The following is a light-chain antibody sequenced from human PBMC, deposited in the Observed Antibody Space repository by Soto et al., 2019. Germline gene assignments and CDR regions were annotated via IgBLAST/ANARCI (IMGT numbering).Light chain of an antibody. Sequence: ENVLTQSPGTLSLSPGERGTLSCRASQSVRSSYLAWYQQKPGQAPRLLIYGASSRATGIPDRFSGSGSGTDFTLTISRLEPEDFAVYYCQQYGSSPLTFGGGTKVEIK. CDR2: GAS. CDR3: QQYGSSPLT. J-gene: IGKJ4*01. CDR1: QSVRSSY. V-gene: IGKV3-20*01.